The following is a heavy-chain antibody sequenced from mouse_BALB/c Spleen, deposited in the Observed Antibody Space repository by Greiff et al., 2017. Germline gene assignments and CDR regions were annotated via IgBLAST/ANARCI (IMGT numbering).Heavy chain of an antibody. CDR1: GYTFTSYY. V-gene: IGHV1S81*02. J-gene: IGHJ2*01. CDR2: INPSNGGT. Sequence: LQESGAELVKPGASVKLSCKASGYTFTSYYMYWVKQRPGQGLEWIGEINPSNGGTNFNEKFKSKATLTVDKSSSTAYMQLSSLTSEDSAVYYCTRRTGYYGSSYVRGFDYWGQGTTLTVSS. D-gene: IGHD1-1*01. CDR3: TRRTGYYGSSYVRGFDY.